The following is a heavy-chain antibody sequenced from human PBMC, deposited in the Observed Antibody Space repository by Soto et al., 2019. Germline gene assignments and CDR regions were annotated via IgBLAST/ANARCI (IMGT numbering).Heavy chain of an antibody. V-gene: IGHV3-30*18. Sequence: GGSLRLSCAASGFTFSSYGMHWVRQAPGKGLEWVAVISYDGSNKYYADSVKGRFTISRDNSKNTLYLQMNSLRAEDTAVYYCAKDLDIVATMDWFDPWGQGTLVTVSS. CDR3: AKDLDIVATMDWFDP. J-gene: IGHJ5*02. D-gene: IGHD5-12*01. CDR2: ISYDGSNK. CDR1: GFTFSSYG.